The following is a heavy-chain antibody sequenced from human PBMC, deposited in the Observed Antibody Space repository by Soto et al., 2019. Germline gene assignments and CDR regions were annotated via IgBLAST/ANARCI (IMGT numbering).Heavy chain of an antibody. CDR2: INSDGSST. CDR1: GFTFSSYW. J-gene: IGHJ6*02. D-gene: IGHD6-13*01. CDR3: ARDFWYSRIWPTYYYYRMDV. Sequence: EVQLVESGGGLVQPGGSLRLSCAASGFTFSSYWMHWVRQAPGKGLVWVSRINSDGSSTSYADSVKGRFTISRDNAKNTLYLQMNSQSAEDTTVYYCARDFWYSRIWPTYYYYRMDVWGQGTTVTVSS. V-gene: IGHV3-74*01.